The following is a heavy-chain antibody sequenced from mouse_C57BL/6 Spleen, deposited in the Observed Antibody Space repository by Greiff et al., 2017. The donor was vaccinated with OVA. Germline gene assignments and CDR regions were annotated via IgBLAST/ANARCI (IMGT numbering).Heavy chain of an antibody. CDR1: GYTFTSYW. V-gene: IGHV1-61*01. Sequence: VQLQQPGAELVRPGSSVKLSCKASGYTFTSYWMDWVKQRPGQGLEWIGNIYPSDSETHYNQKFKDKATLTVDKSSSTAYMQLSSLTSEDAAVYYCARADGPPAWFAYWGQGTLVTVSA. D-gene: IGHD2-3*01. CDR2: IYPSDSET. CDR3: ARADGPPAWFAY. J-gene: IGHJ3*01.